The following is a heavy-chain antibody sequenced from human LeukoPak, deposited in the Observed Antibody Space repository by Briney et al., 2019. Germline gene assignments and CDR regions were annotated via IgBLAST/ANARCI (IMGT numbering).Heavy chain of an antibody. Sequence: SETLSLTCTVSGGSISGNYWSWIRHPPGNGLEYVGNIYNSGSTNYNPSLKSRVTISVDTSKNQFSLRLSSVTAADTAVYYCAGAGGGRPFDPWGQGTLVTVSS. J-gene: IGHJ5*02. CDR3: AGAGGGRPFDP. CDR1: GGSISGNY. D-gene: IGHD6-6*01. CDR2: IYNSGST. V-gene: IGHV4-59*01.